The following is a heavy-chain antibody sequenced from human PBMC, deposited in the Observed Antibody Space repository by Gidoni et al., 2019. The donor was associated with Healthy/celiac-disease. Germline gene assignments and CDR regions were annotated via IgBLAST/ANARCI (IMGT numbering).Heavy chain of an antibody. CDR3: ARGDITALHYFDY. V-gene: IGHV4-59*01. J-gene: IGHJ4*02. D-gene: IGHD5-12*01. Sequence: QVQLQESGPGLVKPSETLSLTCTVSGVSISSYYWSWIRQPPGKGLEWIGYIYYSGSTNYNPSLKSRVTISVDTSKNQFSLKLSSVTAADTAVYHCARGDITALHYFDYWGQGTLVTVSS. CDR2: IYYSGST. CDR1: GVSISSYY.